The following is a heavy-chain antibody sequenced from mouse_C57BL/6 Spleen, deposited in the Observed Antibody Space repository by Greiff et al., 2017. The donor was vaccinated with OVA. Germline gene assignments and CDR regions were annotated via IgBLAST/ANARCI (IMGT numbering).Heavy chain of an antibody. V-gene: IGHV1-64*01. CDR1: GYTFTSYW. J-gene: IGHJ2*01. CDR3: ARRYSNYGYFDY. D-gene: IGHD2-5*01. Sequence: QVQLQQPGAELVKPGASVKLSCKASGYTFTSYWMHWVKQRPGQGLEWIGMIHPNSGSTNYNEKFKSKATLTVDKSSSTAYMQRSSLTSEDSAVYYCARRYSNYGYFDYWGQGTTLTVSS. CDR2: IHPNSGST.